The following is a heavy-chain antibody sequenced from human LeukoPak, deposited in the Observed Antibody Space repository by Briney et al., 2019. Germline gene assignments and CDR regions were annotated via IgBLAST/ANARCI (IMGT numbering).Heavy chain of an antibody. D-gene: IGHD3-3*01. CDR2: IRNDGSNK. V-gene: IGHV3-30*02. J-gene: IGHJ4*02. CDR3: AKDALRFLEWSRYFDY. Sequence: GGSLRLSCAASGFTFSSYSMNWVRQAPGKGLEWVAFIRNDGSNKYYADSVKGRFTISRDNSKNTLYLQMKSLRAEDTAVYYCAKDALRFLEWSRYFDYWGQGTLVTVSS. CDR1: GFTFSSYS.